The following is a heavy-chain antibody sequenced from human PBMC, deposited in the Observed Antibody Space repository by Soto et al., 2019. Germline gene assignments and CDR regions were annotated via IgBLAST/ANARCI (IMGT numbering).Heavy chain of an antibody. CDR2: INGSGKTT. CDR3: TRSSPGSGFYRTNLFDH. Sequence: GWSSRLSCATSGFTASGYWLHWVRQAPAKGLVWVHRINGSGKTTTYAGSVNGRFKIYTDKAKKALPLQMNSLTVGDTRLYFCTRSSPGSGFYRTNLFDHRGQGT. D-gene: IGHD6-19*01. J-gene: IGHJ4*02. V-gene: IGHV3-74*01. CDR1: GFTASGYW.